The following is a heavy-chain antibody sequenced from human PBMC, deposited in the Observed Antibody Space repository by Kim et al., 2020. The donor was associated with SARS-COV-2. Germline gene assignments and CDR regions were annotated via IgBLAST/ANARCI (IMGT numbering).Heavy chain of an antibody. V-gene: IGHV4-30-4*01. J-gene: IGHJ4*02. CDR1: GGSISSGDYY. CDR3: ARGGSYYYYDSSGPFDY. Sequence: SQTLSLTCTVSGGSISSGDYYWSWIRQPPGKGLEWIGYIYYSGSTYYNPSLKSRVTISVDTSKNQFSLKLSSVTAADTAVYYCARGGSYYYYDSSGPFDYWGQGTLVTVSS. CDR2: IYYSGST. D-gene: IGHD3-22*01.